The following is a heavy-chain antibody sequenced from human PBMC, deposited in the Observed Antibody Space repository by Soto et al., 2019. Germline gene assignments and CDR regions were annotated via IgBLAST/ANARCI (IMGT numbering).Heavy chain of an antibody. D-gene: IGHD3-10*01. CDR1: GFTFSSHD. Sequence: EVQLVESGGGLVQPGGSLRLSCAASGFTFSSHDMHWVRQVTGKGVEWVSGIDSAGDAKYPASVKGRFTISRENAKNYLYLQMNGLRAEDTAMYYCTRGGIWGVSWNWFDTWGQGTLVTVSS. V-gene: IGHV3-13*01. CDR3: TRGGIWGVSWNWFDT. J-gene: IGHJ5*02. CDR2: IDSAGDA.